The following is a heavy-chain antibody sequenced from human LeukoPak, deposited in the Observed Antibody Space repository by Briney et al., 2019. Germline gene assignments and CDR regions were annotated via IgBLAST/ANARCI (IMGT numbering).Heavy chain of an antibody. Sequence: GGTLRLSCAASRFTFSSYGMNWVRQAPGKGLEWVSYISSSSSTIYYADSVKGRFTISRDNAKNSLYLQMNSLRAEDTAVYYCARDQPYSSSWDYFDYWGQGTLVTVSS. V-gene: IGHV3-48*01. CDR3: ARDQPYSSSWDYFDY. J-gene: IGHJ4*02. CDR2: ISSSSSTI. CDR1: RFTFSSYG. D-gene: IGHD6-13*01.